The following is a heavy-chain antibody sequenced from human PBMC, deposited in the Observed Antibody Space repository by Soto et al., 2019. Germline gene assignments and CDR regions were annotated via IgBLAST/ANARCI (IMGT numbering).Heavy chain of an antibody. J-gene: IGHJ4*02. Sequence: QVQLVESGGGVVQPGRSLRLSCAASGFTFSSYGMHWVRQAPGKGLEWVAVIWYDGSNKYYADSVKGRFTISRDNSKNTLYLQMNSLRAEDTAVYYCARDYYDFWSDTDQRVDYWGQGTLVTVSS. CDR1: GFTFSSYG. V-gene: IGHV3-33*01. D-gene: IGHD3-3*01. CDR2: IWYDGSNK. CDR3: ARDYYDFWSDTDQRVDY.